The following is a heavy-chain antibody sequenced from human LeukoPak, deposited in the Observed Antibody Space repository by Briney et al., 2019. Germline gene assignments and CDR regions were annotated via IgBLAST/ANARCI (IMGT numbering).Heavy chain of an antibody. J-gene: IGHJ4*02. CDR2: ITSSSYT. Sequence: KPGGSLRLSCAASGFTFSDYYMSWIRQAPGKGLEWVSYITSSSYTNYADSVKGRFTISRDNAKNSLYLQMNSLRAEDTAVYYCARLYYYDSSGIDYWGQGTLVTVSS. V-gene: IGHV3-11*06. CDR3: ARLYYYDSSGIDY. CDR1: GFTFSDYY. D-gene: IGHD3-22*01.